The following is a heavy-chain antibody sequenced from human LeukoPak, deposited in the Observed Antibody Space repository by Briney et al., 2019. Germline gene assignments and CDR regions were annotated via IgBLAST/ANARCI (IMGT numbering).Heavy chain of an antibody. J-gene: IGHJ4*02. V-gene: IGHV3-15*07. CDR1: GFTFSNAW. D-gene: IGHD1-1*01. CDR2: IKSKTDDGTT. CDR3: TTQSGAWNFDY. Sequence: KPGGSLRLSCAASGFTFSNAWMNWVRQAPGKGLEWVGRIKSKTDDGTTDYAAPEKGRFTISRDDSKNTLYLQMNSLKTEDTAVYYCTTQSGAWNFDYWGQGTLVTVSS.